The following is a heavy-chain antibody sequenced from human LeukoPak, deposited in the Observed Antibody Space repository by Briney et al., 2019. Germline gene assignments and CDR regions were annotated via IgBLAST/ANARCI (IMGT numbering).Heavy chain of an antibody. J-gene: IGHJ4*02. CDR1: GDSVSSKNGA. CDR3: ARDFGTTGWHTFDY. V-gene: IGHV6-1*01. D-gene: IGHD6-19*01. Sequence: SQALSLTCVVSGDSVSSKNGAWNWIRQSPSRGLEWLGRTYYRSKWYNDYAESMEGRMAISQDTSKNQYSLHLNSVTPDDTAVYYCARDFGTTGWHTFDYWGQGTLVTVSS. CDR2: TYYRSKWYN.